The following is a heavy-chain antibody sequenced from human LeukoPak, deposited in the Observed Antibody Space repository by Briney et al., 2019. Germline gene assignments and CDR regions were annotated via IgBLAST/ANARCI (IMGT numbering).Heavy chain of an antibody. CDR1: GGSISSGGYY. CDR3: AKDAQSVGYYYDSSGYYRGRKQGDY. D-gene: IGHD3-22*01. J-gene: IGHJ4*02. V-gene: IGHV4-31*03. CDR2: IYHSGST. Sequence: PSETLSLTCSVSGGSISSGGYYWNWIRQHPGKGLEWIGYIYHSGSTNYNPSLKSRVTISVDTSKNQFSLKLNSVTAADTAVYYCAKDAQSVGYYYDSSGYYRGRKQGDYWGQGTLVTVSS.